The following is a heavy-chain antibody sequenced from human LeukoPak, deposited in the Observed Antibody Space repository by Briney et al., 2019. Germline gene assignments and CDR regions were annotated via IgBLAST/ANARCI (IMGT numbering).Heavy chain of an antibody. D-gene: IGHD1-26*01. V-gene: IGHV3-23*01. CDR3: AKDQSRGKWELRGGFDY. CDR2: ISGSGGST. CDR1: GFTFTSYG. Sequence: GGTLRLSCAASGFTFTSYGMSWVRQAPGKGLEWVSAISGSGGSTYYADSVKSRFTISRDNSKNTLYLQMNSLRAEDTAVYYCAKDQSRGKWELRGGFDYWGQGTLVTVSS. J-gene: IGHJ4*02.